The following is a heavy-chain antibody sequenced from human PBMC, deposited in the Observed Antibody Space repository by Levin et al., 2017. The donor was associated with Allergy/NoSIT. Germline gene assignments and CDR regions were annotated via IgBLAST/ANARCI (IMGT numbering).Heavy chain of an antibody. CDR2: INPNSGDT. J-gene: IGHJ6*02. V-gene: IGHV1-2*02. Sequence: GESLKISCKASGYTFTGYYMHWVRQAPGQGLEWMGWINPNSGDTNYAQKFQDRVTMTRETSISTAYMELSRLRSDDTAVYYCAAVVGAAANGLGAVDVWGQGTTVTVSS. CDR1: GYTFTGYY. CDR3: AAVVGAAANGLGAVDV. D-gene: IGHD2-2*01.